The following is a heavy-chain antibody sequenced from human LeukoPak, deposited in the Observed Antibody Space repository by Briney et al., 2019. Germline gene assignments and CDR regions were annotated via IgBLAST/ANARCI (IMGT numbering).Heavy chain of an antibody. CDR3: AKDPVAVAGTEIDY. CDR1: RFTFSSYG. Sequence: PGGSLRLSCAACRFTFSSYGMHWVRQAPGKGLEWVAFIRYDGSNKYYADSVKGRFTISRDNSKNTLYLQMNSLRAEDTAVYYCAKDPVAVAGTEIDYWGQGTLVTVSS. V-gene: IGHV3-30*02. J-gene: IGHJ4*02. D-gene: IGHD6-19*01. CDR2: IRYDGSNK.